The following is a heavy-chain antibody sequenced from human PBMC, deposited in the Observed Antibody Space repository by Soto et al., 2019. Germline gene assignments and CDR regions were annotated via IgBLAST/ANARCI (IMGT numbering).Heavy chain of an antibody. V-gene: IGHV3-33*01. Sequence: QVQLVESGGGVVQPGRSLRLSCAASGFTFSSYGMHWVRQAPGKGLEWVAVIWYDGSNKYYADSVKGRFTISRDNSKNTLYLQMNSLRAEDTAVYYCARDGYSGYDWTRVGALGGDDAFDIWGQGTMVTVSS. CDR2: IWYDGSNK. J-gene: IGHJ3*02. CDR1: GFTFSSYG. D-gene: IGHD5-12*01. CDR3: ARDGYSGYDWTRVGALGGDDAFDI.